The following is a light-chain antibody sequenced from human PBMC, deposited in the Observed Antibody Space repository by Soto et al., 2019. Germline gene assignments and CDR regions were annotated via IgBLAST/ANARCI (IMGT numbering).Light chain of an antibody. V-gene: IGLV1-44*01. Sequence: VLTQPPSASGTPGQRVVISCSGSNSNIGTYTVNWYQQLPGTAPRLLIYTDYQRPSGVPDRFSGSKSGTSASLAISGLQSEDEADYYCASWDDSLSGGVFGGGTKLTVL. CDR1: NSNIGTYT. J-gene: IGLJ3*02. CDR3: ASWDDSLSGGV. CDR2: TDY.